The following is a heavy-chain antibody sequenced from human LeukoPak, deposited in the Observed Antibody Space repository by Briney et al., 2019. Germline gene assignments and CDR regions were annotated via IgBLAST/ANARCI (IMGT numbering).Heavy chain of an antibody. V-gene: IGHV3-48*01. D-gene: IGHD5-18*01. J-gene: IGHJ4*02. Sequence: GGSLRLSCAASGFTFSSYSMNWVRQAPGKGLEWISYISSGSGSIYYADSVKGRFTISRDNAENSLYLQMNSLRAEDTAVYYCAVSPTAMNDFWGQGTLVTVSS. CDR1: GFTFSSYS. CDR2: ISSGSGSI. CDR3: AVSPTAMNDF.